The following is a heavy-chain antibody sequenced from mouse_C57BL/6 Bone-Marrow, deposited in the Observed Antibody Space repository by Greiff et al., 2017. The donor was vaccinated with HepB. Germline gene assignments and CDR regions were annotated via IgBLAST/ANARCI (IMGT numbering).Heavy chain of an antibody. Sequence: EVKLMESGAELVRPGASVKLSCTASGFNIKDDYMHWVKQRPEQGLEWIGWIDPENGDTEYASKFQGKATITADTSSNTAYLQLSSLTSEDTAVYYCTTFTTVVATDYWGQGTTLTVSS. CDR1: GFNIKDDY. CDR3: TTFTTVVATDY. D-gene: IGHD1-1*01. CDR2: IDPENGDT. V-gene: IGHV14-4*01. J-gene: IGHJ2*01.